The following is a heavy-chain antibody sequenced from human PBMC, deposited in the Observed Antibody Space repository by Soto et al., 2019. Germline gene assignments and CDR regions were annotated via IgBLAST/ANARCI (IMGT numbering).Heavy chain of an antibody. V-gene: IGHV3-33*01. J-gene: IGHJ4*02. D-gene: IGHD3-10*01. CDR2: IWYDGSNK. CDR1: GFTFSSYG. CDR3: ARDKVTMVRGNLDY. Sequence: QVQLVESGGGVVQPGRYLRLYCAASGFTFSSYGMPWVRQAPGKGLEWVAVIWYDGSNKYYADSVKGRFIISRDNSKNTLYLQMNSLRAEDTAVYYCARDKVTMVRGNLDYWGQGTLVTVSS.